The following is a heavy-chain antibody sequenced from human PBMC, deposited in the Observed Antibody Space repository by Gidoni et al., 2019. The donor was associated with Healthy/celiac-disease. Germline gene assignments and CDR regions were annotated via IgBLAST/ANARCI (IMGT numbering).Heavy chain of an antibody. CDR1: GFTFSSFR. J-gene: IGHJ4*02. D-gene: IGHD3-22*01. V-gene: IGHV3-7*05. CDR3: AREYYYDSSGYYYGGFDY. CDR2: IKQEGSEK. Sequence: EVQLVESGGGLVQPGGSLRLSCAASGFTFSSFRRSWVRQAPGKGLEWVANIKQEGSEKYYVDSVKGRFTISRDNAKNSLYLQMNSLRAEDTAVYYCAREYYYDSSGYYYGGFDYWGQGTLVTVSS.